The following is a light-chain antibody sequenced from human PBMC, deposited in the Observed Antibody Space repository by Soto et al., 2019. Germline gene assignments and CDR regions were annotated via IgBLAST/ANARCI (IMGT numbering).Light chain of an antibody. CDR1: SSDIGGYDY. V-gene: IGLV2-8*01. CDR3: SSYAGSNNLV. CDR2: EVS. J-gene: IGLJ3*02. Sequence: QSALTQPPSASGSPGQSVTISCTGTSSDIGGYDYVSWYQQHPGKAPKLIIYEVSKRPSGVPDRFSGSKSGNTASLTVSGLQAEDVADYYCSSYAGSNNLVFAGGTKLTVL.